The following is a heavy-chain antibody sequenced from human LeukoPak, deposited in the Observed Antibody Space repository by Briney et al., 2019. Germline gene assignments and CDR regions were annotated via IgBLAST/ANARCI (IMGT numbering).Heavy chain of an antibody. CDR1: GGSISIFY. V-gene: IGHV4-59*07. CDR2: IYYSGTT. D-gene: IGHD6-19*01. J-gene: IGHJ4*02. CDR3: ARIDAVAATPTSFDY. Sequence: SDTLSLTCTVSGGSISIFYWSRLQQPPGKGLEWIGDIYYSGTTNYNPCLKSRVTISLDTSKNQFSLRLSSVTAADTAVYYCARIDAVAATPTSFDYWGQGTLVTVSS.